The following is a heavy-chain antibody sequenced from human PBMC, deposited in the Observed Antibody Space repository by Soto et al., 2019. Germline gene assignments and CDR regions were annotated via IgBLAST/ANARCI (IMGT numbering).Heavy chain of an antibody. D-gene: IGHD6-13*01. CDR1: GGPINSPDYY. V-gene: IGHV4-30-4*01. Sequence: QVQLQESGPGLVKPSQTLSLTCNVSGGPINSPDYYWTWIRQSPGKGLEGIGYLYFNGGTQYNTSLRTLISLSLDTSKKHFFLKMRSVTGADTAVYYCARGISKYSSWYEPHTWFDAWGQGALVTVSS. CDR3: ARGISKYSSWYEPHTWFDA. J-gene: IGHJ5*02. CDR2: LYFNGGT.